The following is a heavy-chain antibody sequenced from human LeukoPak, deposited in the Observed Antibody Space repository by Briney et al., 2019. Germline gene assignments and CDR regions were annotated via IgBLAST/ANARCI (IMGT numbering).Heavy chain of an antibody. V-gene: IGHV1-69*13. Sequence: ASVKVSCKASGGTFSSYAISWVRQAPGQGLEWMGGIIPIFGTANYAQKFQGRVTITADESTSTAYMELRSLRSDDTAVYYCARDWGTGEWELPDNDYWGQGTLVTVSS. CDR3: ARDWGTGEWELPDNDY. D-gene: IGHD1-26*01. CDR1: GGTFSSYA. CDR2: IIPIFGTA. J-gene: IGHJ4*02.